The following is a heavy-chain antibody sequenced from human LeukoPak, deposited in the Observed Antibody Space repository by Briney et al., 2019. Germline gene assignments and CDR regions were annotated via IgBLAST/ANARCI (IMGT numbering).Heavy chain of an antibody. Sequence: GRSLRLSCAASGFTFDDYAMHWVRQAPGKGLEWVSGISWNSGSIGYADSVKGRFTISRDNAKNSLYLQMNSLRAEDTAVYYCARDLGSSGYYIDYWGQGTLVTVSS. CDR3: ARDLGSSGYYIDY. CDR1: GFTFDDYA. CDR2: ISWNSGSI. J-gene: IGHJ4*02. D-gene: IGHD3-22*01. V-gene: IGHV3-9*01.